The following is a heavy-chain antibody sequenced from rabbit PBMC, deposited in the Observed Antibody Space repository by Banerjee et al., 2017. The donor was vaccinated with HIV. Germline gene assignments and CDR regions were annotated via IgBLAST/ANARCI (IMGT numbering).Heavy chain of an antibody. D-gene: IGHD4-1*01. J-gene: IGHJ4*01. CDR1: GIDFSSYG. CDR3: VRSSGWGYFNL. CDR2: IYPDYGST. V-gene: IGHV1S47*01. Sequence: QEQLVESGGGLVTLGGSLKLSCKASGIDFSSYGISWVRQAPGKGLEWIAYIYPDYGSTDYASWVNGRFTISLDNAQNTVFLQMTSLTAADTATYFCVRSSGWGYFNLWGPGTLVTVS.